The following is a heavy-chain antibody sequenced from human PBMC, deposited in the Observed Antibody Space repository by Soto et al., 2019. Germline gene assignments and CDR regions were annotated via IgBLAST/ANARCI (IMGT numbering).Heavy chain of an antibody. CDR3: STDSYTDLTVVRLDN. D-gene: IGHD3-22*01. Sequence: LRLSCAFSGLTFSTAWINWVRQAPGKGLEWVGRIKSKSHGGTTDFAAPVKGRFAISRDDSKSIAHMEMTSLKIEDTAVYYCSTDSYTDLTVVRLDNWGHGILVTVSS. CDR1: GLTFSTAW. V-gene: IGHV3-15*07. J-gene: IGHJ4*01. CDR2: IKSKSHGGTT.